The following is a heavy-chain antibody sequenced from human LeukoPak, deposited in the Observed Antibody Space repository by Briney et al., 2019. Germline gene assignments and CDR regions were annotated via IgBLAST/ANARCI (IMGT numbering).Heavy chain of an antibody. CDR2: IRYDGSNK. V-gene: IGHV3-30*02. CDR3: AKDPTHYRVWDYYETIGLSY. J-gene: IGHJ4*02. CDR1: GFTFSSYG. D-gene: IGHD3-22*01. Sequence: QAGGSLRLSCAASGFTFSSYGMHWVRQAPGKGLEWVAFIRYDGSNKCYADSVKGRFTISRDNSKNTLNLQMNSLRAEDTAVYYCAKDPTHYRVWDYYETIGLSYWGQGTLVTVSS.